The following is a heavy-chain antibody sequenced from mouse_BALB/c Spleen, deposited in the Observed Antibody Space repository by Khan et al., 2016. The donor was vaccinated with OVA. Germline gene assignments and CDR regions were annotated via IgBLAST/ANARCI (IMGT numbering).Heavy chain of an antibody. CDR1: GYTFTNYA. Sequence: QIQLVQSGPDLKKPGETVKISCKASGYTFTNYAINWVKQAPGKGLKWMGCIYTYTGEPTYTDDFKGRFAFSLETSASTAYLQINNRNNEDTATYFCARGGRRAMDYWGQGTSVTVSS. CDR3: ARGGRRAMDY. J-gene: IGHJ4*01. D-gene: IGHD3-3*01. CDR2: IYTYTGEP. V-gene: IGHV9-3-1*01.